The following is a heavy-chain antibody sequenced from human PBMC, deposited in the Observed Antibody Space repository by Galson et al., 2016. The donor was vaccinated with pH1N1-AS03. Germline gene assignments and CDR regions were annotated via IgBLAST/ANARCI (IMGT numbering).Heavy chain of an antibody. CDR1: GGSMTSPDW. J-gene: IGHJ4*02. CDR2: VHYSGTT. Sequence: SETLSLTCAVSGGSMTSPDWWTWVRQPPGKGLEWIGEVHYSGTTSYNPSLNSRVTMSIAKSNNQFTLNLGSVTAADTAVYFCASAGYHTPGYHYWGQGALVTVS. V-gene: IGHV4-4*02. CDR3: ASAGYHTPGYHY. D-gene: IGHD3-16*02.